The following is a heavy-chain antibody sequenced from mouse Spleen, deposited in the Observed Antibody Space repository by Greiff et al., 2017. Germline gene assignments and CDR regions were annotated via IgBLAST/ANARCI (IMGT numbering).Heavy chain of an antibody. D-gene: IGHD2-4*01. Sequence: VQLQQSGAELVRPGTSVKVSCKASGYALTNYLVEWVKQRPGQGLEWIGVINPGSGGTNYNEKFKGKATLTADKSSSTAYMQLSSLTSDDSAVYCCARPTMITTGFAYWGQGTLVTVSA. CDR1: GYALTNYL. CDR3: ARPTMITTGFAY. CDR2: INPGSGGT. V-gene: IGHV1-54*01. J-gene: IGHJ3*01.